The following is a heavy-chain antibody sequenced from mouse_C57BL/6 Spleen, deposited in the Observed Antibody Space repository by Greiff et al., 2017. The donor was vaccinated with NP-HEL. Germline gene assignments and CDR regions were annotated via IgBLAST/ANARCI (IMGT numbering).Heavy chain of an antibody. V-gene: IGHV1-62-2*01. D-gene: IGHD2-4*01. CDR2: FYPGSGSI. J-gene: IGHJ4*01. CDR1: GYTFTEYT. Sequence: QVHVKQSGAELVKPGASVKLSCKASGYTFTEYTIHWVKQRSGQGLEWIGWFYPGSGSIKYNENFKDKATLTADKSSSTVYMELSRLTSEDSAVCVCARHEDDYERSCAMDYWGQGTSVTVSS. CDR3: ARHEDDYERSCAMDY.